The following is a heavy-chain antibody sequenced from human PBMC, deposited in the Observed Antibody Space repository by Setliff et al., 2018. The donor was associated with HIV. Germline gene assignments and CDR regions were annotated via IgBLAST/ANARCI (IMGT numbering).Heavy chain of an antibody. Sequence: GESLKISGKGFGYSFTNYWIGWVRQMPGKGLEWMGIIYPADSHTSYRPSFQGHVTTSAARSISTAYLQWSNLKASDTAIYYCARDIRTIEGGALDIWGQGTLVTLSS. CDR3: ARDIRTIEGGALDI. CDR1: GYSFTNYW. J-gene: IGHJ3*02. V-gene: IGHV5-51*01. D-gene: IGHD1-1*01. CDR2: IYPADSHT.